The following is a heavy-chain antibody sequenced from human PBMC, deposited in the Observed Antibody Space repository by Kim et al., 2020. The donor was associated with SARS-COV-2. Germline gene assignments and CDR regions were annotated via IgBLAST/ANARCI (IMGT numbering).Heavy chain of an antibody. J-gene: IGHJ4*02. CDR2: SAI. V-gene: IGHV3-48*02. CDR3: ARRALAGDY. D-gene: IGHD3-10*01. Sequence: SAIYSADSVKGRVTISRDNAKNSLYVQMNSLRDENTAVYYCARRALAGDYWGQGTLVTVSS.